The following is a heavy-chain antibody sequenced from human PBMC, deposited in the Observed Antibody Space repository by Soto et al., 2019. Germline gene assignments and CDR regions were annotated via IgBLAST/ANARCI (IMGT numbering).Heavy chain of an antibody. CDR2: IYPSDSRT. D-gene: IGHD3-3*01. V-gene: IGHV5-51*01. J-gene: IGHJ5*02. CDR3: ARLGDFWSGYFNWFDP. Sequence: PGESLKISCESSGYTFANYWIGWVRQVPGKGLEWVAIIYPSDSRTIYSPSFQGQVTISADKSISTAYLQWSSLKASDTAMYYCARLGDFWSGYFNWFDPWGQGTLVTVSS. CDR1: GYTFANYW.